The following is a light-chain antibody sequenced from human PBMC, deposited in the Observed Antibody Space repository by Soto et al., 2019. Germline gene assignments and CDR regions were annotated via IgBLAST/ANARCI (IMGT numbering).Light chain of an antibody. CDR3: QQYGNAPHT. Sequence: EIVFTQSPDTLSLSPGERATLSCRASQTLSSSYLAWYQQKPGQAPRLLIYAAATRATGIPDRFSGSGSGTVFTLTISRLDPEDAALYYCQQYGNAPHTFGQGTKLEIK. V-gene: IGKV3-20*01. CDR2: AAA. J-gene: IGKJ2*01. CDR1: QTLSSSY.